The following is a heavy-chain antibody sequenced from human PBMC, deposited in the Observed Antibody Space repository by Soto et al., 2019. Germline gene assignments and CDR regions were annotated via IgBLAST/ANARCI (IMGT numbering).Heavy chain of an antibody. Sequence: GGSLRLSCTASGFTFGDYAMSWFRQAPGKGLEWVGFIRSKAYGGTTEYAASVKGRFTISRDDSKSIAYLQMNSLKTEDTAVYYCTRTYYDFWSGYYDDAFDIWGQGIMVTVSS. V-gene: IGHV3-49*03. D-gene: IGHD3-3*01. CDR3: TRTYYDFWSGYYDDAFDI. CDR2: IRSKAYGGTT. J-gene: IGHJ3*02. CDR1: GFTFGDYA.